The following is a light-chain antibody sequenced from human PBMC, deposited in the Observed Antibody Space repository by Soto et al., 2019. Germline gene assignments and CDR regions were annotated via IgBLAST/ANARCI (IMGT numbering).Light chain of an antibody. CDR3: AAWDDSLKGVV. J-gene: IGLJ2*01. CDR1: SFNIGSNT. V-gene: IGLV1-44*01. Sequence: QSVLTQPPSASGTPGQRVTISCSGSSFNIGSNTVNWYQQLPGTAPKLLMYNNNQQPSGVPDRFSGSKSGTSVSLAISGLQSEDEAAYYCAAWDDSLKGVVFGGGTKLTVL. CDR2: NNN.